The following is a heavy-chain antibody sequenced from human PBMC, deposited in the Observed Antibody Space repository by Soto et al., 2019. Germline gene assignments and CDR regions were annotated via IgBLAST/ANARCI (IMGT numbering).Heavy chain of an antibody. CDR2: IKSKTDGGTT. Sequence: GSLRLSCAASGFTFSNAWMSWVRQAPGKGLEWVGRIKSKTDGGTTDYAAPVKGRFTISRDDSKNTLYLQMNSLKTEDTAVYYCTTIKYSGSLLLDYGMDVWGQGTTVTVSS. J-gene: IGHJ6*02. D-gene: IGHD1-26*01. CDR3: TTIKYSGSLLLDYGMDV. V-gene: IGHV3-15*01. CDR1: GFTFSNAW.